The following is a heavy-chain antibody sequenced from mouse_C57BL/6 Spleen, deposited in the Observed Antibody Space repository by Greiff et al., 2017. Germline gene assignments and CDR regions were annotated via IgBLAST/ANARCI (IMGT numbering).Heavy chain of an antibody. CDR1: GYTFTSYW. V-gene: IGHV1-52*01. CDR2: IDPSDSET. Sequence: QVQLQQSGAELVRPGSSVKLSCKASGYTFTSYWMHWVKQRPIQGLEWIGNIDPSDSETHYNQKFKDKATLTVDKSSSTAYMQLSSLTSEDSAVYYCARRYGSSLYYFDYWGQGTTLTVSS. J-gene: IGHJ2*01. D-gene: IGHD1-1*01. CDR3: ARRYGSSLYYFDY.